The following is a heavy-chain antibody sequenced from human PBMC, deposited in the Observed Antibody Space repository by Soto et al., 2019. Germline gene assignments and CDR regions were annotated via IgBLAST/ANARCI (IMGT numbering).Heavy chain of an antibody. V-gene: IGHV1-8*01. CDR1: GYTFTSYD. D-gene: IGHD3-9*01. CDR3: ARGDQDYDILTGYYRAYYYYMDV. J-gene: IGHJ6*03. Sequence: ASVKVSCKASGYTFTSYDINWVRQATGQGLEWMGWMNPNSGNTGYAQKFQGGVTMTRNTSISTAYMELSSLNSEDTAVYYCARGDQDYDILTGYYRAYYYYMDVWGKGTTVTVSS. CDR2: MNPNSGNT.